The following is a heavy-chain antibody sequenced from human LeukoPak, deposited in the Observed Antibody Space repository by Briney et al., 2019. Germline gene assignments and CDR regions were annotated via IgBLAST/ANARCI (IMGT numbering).Heavy chain of an antibody. Sequence: ASVKVSCKASVYTFTHYYMHWVRHGPGQGLEWMGLINPSGGITNYAQKVQGRVTMTRDMSTSTVYMELSSLRSEDTAVYYCARVSVGATMLAYFDYWGQGTLVTVSS. D-gene: IGHD1-26*01. J-gene: IGHJ4*02. CDR1: VYTFTHYY. CDR3: ARVSVGATMLAYFDY. V-gene: IGHV1-46*01. CDR2: INPSGGIT.